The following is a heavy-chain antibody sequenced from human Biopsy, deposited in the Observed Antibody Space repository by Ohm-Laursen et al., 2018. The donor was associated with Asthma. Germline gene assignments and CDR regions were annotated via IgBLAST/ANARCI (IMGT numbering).Heavy chain of an antibody. J-gene: IGHJ6*02. CDR1: SGSGGYMRSGNYY. CDR3: VRGSSSWHHGPFHYYYGLDV. D-gene: IGHD6-13*01. V-gene: IGHV4-39*01. CDR2: IYYSGTT. Sequence: GTLSLTCSLSSGSGGYMRSGNYYWGWIRQPPGKGLEWIGRIYYSGTTSYNPSLESRVTVPADTSKNQFSLKLTSVTAADTAVYYCVRGSSSWHHGPFHYYYGLDVWGQGTTATVSS.